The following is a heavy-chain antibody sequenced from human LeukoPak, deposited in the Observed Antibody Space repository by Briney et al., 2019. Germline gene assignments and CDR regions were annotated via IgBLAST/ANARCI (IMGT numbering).Heavy chain of an antibody. CDR1: GFTFNNYA. D-gene: IGHD4/OR15-4a*01. V-gene: IGHV3-23*01. Sequence: GGSLRLSCSASGFTFNNYALTWVRQTPGKGLECVSAISSDGVSPYYADSVRGRFTISRDNSKNTLYLQMNGLRVEDTAVYFCARDPGAFPYFFDSWGQGTLVTVSS. CDR2: ISSDGVSP. J-gene: IGHJ4*02. CDR3: ARDPGAFPYFFDS.